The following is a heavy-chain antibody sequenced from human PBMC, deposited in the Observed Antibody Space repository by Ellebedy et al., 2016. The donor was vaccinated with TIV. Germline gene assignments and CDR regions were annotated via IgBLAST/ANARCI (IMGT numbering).Heavy chain of an antibody. V-gene: IGHV6-1*01. Sequence: SQTLSLTCXISGDSVSSNGAAWYWIRQSPSRGLEWLGRTYYRSRWYDDYAVSVRSRIIIKPDTSKNQFSLHLNSVTPEDTAVYYCARGEYGDYVGKFEYWGQGTLVTVSS. CDR1: GDSVSSNGAA. D-gene: IGHD4-17*01. CDR3: ARGEYGDYVGKFEY. J-gene: IGHJ4*02. CDR2: TYYRSRWYD.